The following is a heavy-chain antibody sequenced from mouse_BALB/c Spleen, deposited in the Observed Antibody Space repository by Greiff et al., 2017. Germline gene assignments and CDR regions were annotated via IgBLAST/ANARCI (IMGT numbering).Heavy chain of an antibody. CDR1: GYTFTSYY. D-gene: IGHD1-1*01. Sequence: QVQLQQSGPELVKPGASVRISCKASGYTFTSYYIHWVKQRPGQGLEWIGWIYPGNVNTKYNEKFKGKATLTADKSSSTAYMQLSSLTSEDSAVYFCARGGYYGSSYVNFDYWGQGTTLTVSS. V-gene: IGHV1S56*01. CDR2: IYPGNVNT. CDR3: ARGGYYGSSYVNFDY. J-gene: IGHJ2*01.